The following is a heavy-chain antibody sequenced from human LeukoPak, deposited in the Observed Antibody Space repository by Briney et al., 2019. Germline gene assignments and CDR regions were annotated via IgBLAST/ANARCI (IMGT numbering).Heavy chain of an antibody. D-gene: IGHD3-3*01. J-gene: IGHJ4*02. CDR2: MWYDGSSK. CDR3: ANKERSGSIDY. Sequence: GGSLRLSCAASGFTFSSYDMHWVRQAPGKGLEWVAFMWYDGSSKYYADSVKGRFTISRDNSKNTLYLQMNSLRAEDTAVYYCANKERSGSIDYWGQGTLVIVSS. CDR1: GFTFSSYD. V-gene: IGHV3-30*02.